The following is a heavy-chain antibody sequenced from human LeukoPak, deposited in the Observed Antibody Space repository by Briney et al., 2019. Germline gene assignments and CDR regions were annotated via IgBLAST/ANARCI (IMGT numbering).Heavy chain of an antibody. CDR2: ISGSGGST. J-gene: IGHJ6*02. CDR3: AKSIYYYYGMDV. CDR1: GFTFSSYA. Sequence: GGSLRLSCAASGFTFSSYAMSWVRQAPGKGLEWVSAISGSGGSTYYADSVKGRFTVSRDNSKNTLYLQMNSLRAEDTAVYYCAKSIYYYYGMDVWGQGTTVTVSS. V-gene: IGHV3-23*01.